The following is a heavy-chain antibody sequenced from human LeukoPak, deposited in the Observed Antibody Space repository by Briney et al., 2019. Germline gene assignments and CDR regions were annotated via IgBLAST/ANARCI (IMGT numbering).Heavy chain of an antibody. Sequence: SETLSLTCTVSGYSISSGYYWGWIRQPPGKGLEWIGSIYHSGSTYYNPSLKSRVTISVDTSKNQFSLKLSSVTAADTAVYYCARVKPYFDYWGQGTLVTVSS. CDR2: IYHSGST. V-gene: IGHV4-38-2*02. D-gene: IGHD3-16*01. J-gene: IGHJ4*02. CDR1: GYSISSGYY. CDR3: ARVKPYFDY.